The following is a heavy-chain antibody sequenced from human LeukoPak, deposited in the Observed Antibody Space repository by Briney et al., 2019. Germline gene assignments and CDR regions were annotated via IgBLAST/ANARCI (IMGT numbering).Heavy chain of an antibody. CDR3: AKDRWAQQQLVSSFDY. CDR2: ISGSGGSI. J-gene: IGHJ4*02. CDR1: GFTFGNYG. Sequence: PGGSLRLSCGASGFTFGNYGMSWVRQAPGKGLEWVSGISGSGGSIDYADSVKGRFTISRDNSKNTLYLQMNSLRAEDTAVYYCAKDRWAQQQLVSSFDYWGQGTLVTVSS. V-gene: IGHV3-23*01. D-gene: IGHD6-13*01.